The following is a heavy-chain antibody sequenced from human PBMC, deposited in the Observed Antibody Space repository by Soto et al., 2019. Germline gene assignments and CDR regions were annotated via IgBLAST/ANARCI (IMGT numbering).Heavy chain of an antibody. Sequence: PSETLSLTCTVSGGYISSSSYYWGWIRQPPGKGLEWIGSIYYSGSTYYNPSLKSRVTISVDTSKNQFSLKLSSVTAADTAVYYCARQRRGLDYDILTGYRYPLSFDYWGQGTLVTVS. D-gene: IGHD3-9*01. CDR3: ARQRRGLDYDILTGYRYPLSFDY. CDR1: GGYISSSSYY. V-gene: IGHV4-39*01. J-gene: IGHJ4*02. CDR2: IYYSGST.